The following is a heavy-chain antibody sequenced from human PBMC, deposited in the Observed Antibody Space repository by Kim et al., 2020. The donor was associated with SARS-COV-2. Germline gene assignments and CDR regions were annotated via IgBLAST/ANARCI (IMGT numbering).Heavy chain of an antibody. CDR2: IYPGDSDT. V-gene: IGHV5-51*01. J-gene: IGHJ4*02. D-gene: IGHD3-16*01. CDR1: GYSFTSYW. Sequence: GESLKISCKGSGYSFTSYWIGWVRQMPGKGLEWMGIIYPGDSDTRYSPSFQGQVTISADKSISTAYLQWSSLKASDTAMYYCARGGRWLQQEEYYFDYWGQGTLVTVSS. CDR3: ARGGRWLQQEEYYFDY.